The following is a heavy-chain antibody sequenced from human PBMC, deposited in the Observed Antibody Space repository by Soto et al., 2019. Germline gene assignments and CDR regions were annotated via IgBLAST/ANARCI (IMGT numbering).Heavy chain of an antibody. V-gene: IGHV1-3*01. CDR1: GYIFSKYA. J-gene: IGHJ5*02. CDR2: LNVGTGNT. CDR3: ARESRHFFLWFDP. Sequence: QVQLVQSGGEVKKPGASVKVSCKASGYIFSKYAIHWVRQVPGHKLEWMGWLNVGTGNTKYSQKFQGRVTITRDTSATTAYMELHSLTSEDTAVYYCARESRHFFLWFDPWGQGTLVTVSS.